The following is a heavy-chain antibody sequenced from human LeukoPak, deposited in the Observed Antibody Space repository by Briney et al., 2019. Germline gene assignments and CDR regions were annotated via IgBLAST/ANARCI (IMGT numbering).Heavy chain of an antibody. CDR3: AKDPWTGATGVFDY. J-gene: IGHJ4*02. Sequence: GGSLRLSCVGSGFSFSTYWLSWVRQAPGKGLEWVSAISGSGGSTYYADSVKGRFTISRDNSKNTLYLQMNSLRAEDTAVYYCAKDPWTGATGVFDYWGQGTLVTVSS. D-gene: IGHD1-26*01. CDR1: GFSFSTYW. V-gene: IGHV3-23*01. CDR2: ISGSGGST.